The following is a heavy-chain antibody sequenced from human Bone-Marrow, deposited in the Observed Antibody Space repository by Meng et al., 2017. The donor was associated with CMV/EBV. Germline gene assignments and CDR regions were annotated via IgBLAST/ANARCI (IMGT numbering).Heavy chain of an antibody. CDR1: GFTFSSYS. CDR3: ARGNPSTIVVVPAAIPPNYGMDV. Sequence: VRSPRLSCAASGFTFSSYSMNWVRQAPGKGLEWVSYISSSSSTIYYADSVKGRFTISRDNAKNSLYLQMNSLRAEDTAVYYCARGNPSTIVVVPAAIPPNYGMDVWGQGTTVTVSS. D-gene: IGHD2-2*01. V-gene: IGHV3-48*04. CDR2: ISSSSSTI. J-gene: IGHJ6*02.